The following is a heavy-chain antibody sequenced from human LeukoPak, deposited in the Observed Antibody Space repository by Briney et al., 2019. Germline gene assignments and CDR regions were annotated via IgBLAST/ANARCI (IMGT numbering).Heavy chain of an antibody. D-gene: IGHD4-17*01. CDR1: GYTFTGYY. CDR3: ARDRTTVTTGYYGMDV. V-gene: IGHV1-2*02. J-gene: IGHJ6*02. CDR2: INPNTGVT. Sequence: ASVKVSCKASGYTFTGYYMHWVRQAPGQGLEWMGWINPNTGVTNYAQKFQGRVTLTRDTSIITAYMELTRLRSDDTAMYYCARDRTTVTTGYYGMDVWGQGTTLSVSS.